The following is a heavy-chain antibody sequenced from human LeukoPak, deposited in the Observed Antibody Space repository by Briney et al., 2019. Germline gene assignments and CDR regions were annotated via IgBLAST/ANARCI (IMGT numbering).Heavy chain of an antibody. D-gene: IGHD3-22*01. V-gene: IGHV3-23*01. CDR3: AKDPLTYYYDSSGYQIFDY. CDR2: ISGSGGSA. Sequence: GGSLRLSCAASGFTFSSYAMSWVRQAPGKGLEWVSAISGSGGSAYYADSVKGRFTISRDNSKNTLYLQMNSLRAEDTAVYYCAKDPLTYYYDSSGYQIFDYWGQGTLVTVSS. CDR1: GFTFSSYA. J-gene: IGHJ4*02.